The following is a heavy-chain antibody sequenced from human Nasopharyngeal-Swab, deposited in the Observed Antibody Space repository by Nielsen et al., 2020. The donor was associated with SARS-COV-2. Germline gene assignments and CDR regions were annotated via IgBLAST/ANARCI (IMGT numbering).Heavy chain of an antibody. Sequence: GESLTISCAASGFTFSSYSMNWVRQAPGKGLEWVSYISSSSSTIYYADSVKGRFTISRDNAKNSLYLQMNSLRAEDTAVYYCAREHITMVRGGDYWGQGTLVTVSS. J-gene: IGHJ4*02. CDR3: AREHITMVRGGDY. CDR2: ISSSSSTI. CDR1: GFTFSSYS. V-gene: IGHV3-48*04. D-gene: IGHD3-10*01.